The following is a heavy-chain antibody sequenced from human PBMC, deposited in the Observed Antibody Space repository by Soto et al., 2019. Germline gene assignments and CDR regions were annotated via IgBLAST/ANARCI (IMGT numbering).Heavy chain of an antibody. Sequence: GGSLRLSCAASGFSFNYYDMNWVRQAPGKGLEWVSSISSSGTFIDSADSVRGRFTISRDNAKNSVFLQMDNLRADDTAIYYCARLYCSSGNCYRVDYWGQGTLVTVSS. V-gene: IGHV3-21*01. CDR1: GFSFNYYD. CDR3: ARLYCSSGNCYRVDY. D-gene: IGHD2-21*02. J-gene: IGHJ4*02. CDR2: ISSSGTFI.